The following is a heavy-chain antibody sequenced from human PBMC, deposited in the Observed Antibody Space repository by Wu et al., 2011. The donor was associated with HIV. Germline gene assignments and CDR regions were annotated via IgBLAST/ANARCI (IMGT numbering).Heavy chain of an antibody. J-gene: IGHJ6*03. V-gene: IGHV1-18*01. Sequence: QVQLVQSGAEVKKPGASVKVSCKASGYIFTTYGVSWVRQAPGQGLEWMGWISAYSGNTNYAQKLQGRVTMTTDTSTSTAYMELRSLRFDDTAVYYCARDRHPMVGPWYYYYYMDVWGKGTTVTVSS. CDR3: ARDRHPMVGPWYYYYYMDV. CDR2: ISAYSGNT. CDR1: GYIFTTYG. D-gene: IGHD3-10*01.